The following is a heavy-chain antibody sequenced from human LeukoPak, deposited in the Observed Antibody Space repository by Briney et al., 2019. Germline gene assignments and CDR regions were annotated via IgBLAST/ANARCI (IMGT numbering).Heavy chain of an antibody. CDR1: GGSISSGDYY. Sequence: SQTLSLTCTVSGGSISSGDYYWSWIRQPPGKGLEWIGCIYYSGSTDYNPSLKSRVTISVDTSKNQFSLKLSSVTAADTAVYYCARHSRSVDYGSGSYTWDYWGQGTLVTVSS. J-gene: IGHJ4*02. CDR3: ARHSRSVDYGSGSYTWDY. D-gene: IGHD3-10*01. CDR2: IYYSGST. V-gene: IGHV4-30-4*01.